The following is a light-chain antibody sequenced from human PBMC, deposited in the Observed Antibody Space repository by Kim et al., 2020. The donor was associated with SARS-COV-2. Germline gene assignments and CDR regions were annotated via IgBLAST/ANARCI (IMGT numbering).Light chain of an antibody. Sequence: SSELTQDPAVSVALGQTVRITCQGDSLRSYYASWYQQKPGQAPVLVIYGKNNRPSGIPDRFSGSSSVNTASLTITGAQAEDEADYYCNSRDSSGNLWVFGGGTQLTVL. V-gene: IGLV3-19*01. CDR3: NSRDSSGNLWV. J-gene: IGLJ3*02. CDR2: GKN. CDR1: SLRSYY.